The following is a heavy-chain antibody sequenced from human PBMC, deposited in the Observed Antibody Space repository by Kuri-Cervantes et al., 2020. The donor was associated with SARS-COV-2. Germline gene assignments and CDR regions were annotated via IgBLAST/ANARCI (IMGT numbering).Heavy chain of an antibody. Sequence: GESLKISCEASGFTFSTYGMNWVRQAPGKGLEWVSYISSSSSTIYYADSVKGRFTISRDNAKNSLYLQMNSLRDEDTAVYYCARDLLNVWSGYYYYYGMDVWGQGTTVTVSS. CDR2: ISSSSSTI. J-gene: IGHJ6*02. CDR3: ARDLLNVWSGYYYYYGMDV. CDR1: GFTFSTYG. V-gene: IGHV3-48*02. D-gene: IGHD3-3*01.